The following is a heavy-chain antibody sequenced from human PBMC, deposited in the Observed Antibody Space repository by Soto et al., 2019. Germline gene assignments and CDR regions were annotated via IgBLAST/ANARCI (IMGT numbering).Heavy chain of an antibody. V-gene: IGHV3-9*01. CDR1: GFTFDDYA. J-gene: IGHJ3*02. CDR2: ISWNSGSI. D-gene: IGHD3-16*02. Sequence: GGSLRLSCAASGFTFDDYAMHWVRQAPGKGLEWVSGISWNSGSIGYADSVKGRFTISRDNAKNSLYLQMNSLRAEDTALYYCAKLHLGELSLYTDAFDIWGQGTMVTVSS. CDR3: AKLHLGELSLYTDAFDI.